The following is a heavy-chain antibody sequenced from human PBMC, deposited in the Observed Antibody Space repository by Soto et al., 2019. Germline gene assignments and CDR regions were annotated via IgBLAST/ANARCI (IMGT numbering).Heavy chain of an antibody. J-gene: IGHJ3*02. CDR1: GGTFSSYA. D-gene: IGHD3-22*01. Sequence: GASVKVSCKASGGTFSSYAISWVRQAPGQGLEWMGGIIPIFGTANYAQKFQGRVTITADESTSTAYMELSSLRSEDTAVYYCARVNYDSSGPKPWAFDIWGQGTMVTVSS. CDR3: ARVNYDSSGPKPWAFDI. V-gene: IGHV1-69*13. CDR2: IIPIFGTA.